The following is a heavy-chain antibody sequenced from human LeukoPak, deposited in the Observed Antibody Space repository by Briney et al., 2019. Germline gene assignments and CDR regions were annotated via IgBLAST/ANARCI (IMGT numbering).Heavy chain of an antibody. J-gene: IGHJ6*02. Sequence: SETLSLTCTVSGGSISYYYWSWIRQSPGKGLEWIGYIYYSGTTNYNPSLKSRVTISVDTSKNQFSPQLRSVTATDTAVYYCAREDPQTTVPEGMDVWGQGTTVTVSS. CDR3: AREDPQTTVPEGMDV. D-gene: IGHD4-17*01. CDR2: IYYSGTT. V-gene: IGHV4-59*01. CDR1: GGSISYYY.